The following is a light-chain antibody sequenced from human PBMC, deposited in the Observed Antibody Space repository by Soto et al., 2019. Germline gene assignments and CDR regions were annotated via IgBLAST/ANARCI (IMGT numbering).Light chain of an antibody. V-gene: IGKV3-20*01. Sequence: EIVLTQSPGTLSLSPGERATLSCRASQSVRSSYLAWYQQKPGQAPRLLIYGASTRADGIPDRVSGRGSGTDFTLTISRLEPEDFAVYYCQQYGDLPPTFGQGTKVDIK. CDR2: GAS. J-gene: IGKJ1*01. CDR1: QSVRSSY. CDR3: QQYGDLPPT.